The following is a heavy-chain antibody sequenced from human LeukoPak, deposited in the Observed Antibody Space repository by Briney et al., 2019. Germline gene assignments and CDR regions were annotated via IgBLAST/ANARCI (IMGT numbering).Heavy chain of an antibody. V-gene: IGHV1-46*01. Sequence: ASVKVSCKASGYTFTDCYMHWVRQAPGQGLEWMGIINPSGGSTTYAQRFQGRVTMTRDTSTSTVYMELSSLRSEDTAVYYCARDSYSSSSLDYWGQGTLVTVSS. J-gene: IGHJ4*02. D-gene: IGHD6-6*01. CDR2: INPSGGST. CDR3: ARDSYSSSSLDY. CDR1: GYTFTDCY.